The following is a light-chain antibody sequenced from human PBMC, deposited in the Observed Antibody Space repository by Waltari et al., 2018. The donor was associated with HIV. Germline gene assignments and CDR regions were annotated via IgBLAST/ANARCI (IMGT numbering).Light chain of an antibody. CDR3: AALDDSLSGRV. CDR2: GSN. J-gene: IGLJ3*02. CDR1: SSNIGRSY. V-gene: IGLV1-47*01. Sequence: QSVLTQPPSASGTPGQRVTISCSGSSSNIGRSYIYWYQQLPGTAPKLLIYGSNQRPSGVPDRFSGSKSGTSASLAISGLRSEDEADYYCAALDDSLSGRVFGGGTKLTVL.